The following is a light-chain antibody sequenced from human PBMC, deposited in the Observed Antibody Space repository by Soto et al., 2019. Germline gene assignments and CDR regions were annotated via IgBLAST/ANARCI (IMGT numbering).Light chain of an antibody. CDR1: SGDVGGYNS. Sequence: QSALTQPASISGSPGQSITISCTGSSGDVGGYNSVSWFQQHPGKAPKLLIYDVKRRPSGVSTRFFGSKSGNTASLTISGLQAEDEADYFCGSYTSNSPYVFGSGTKLTVL. CDR2: DVK. J-gene: IGLJ1*01. V-gene: IGLV2-14*01. CDR3: GSYTSNSPYV.